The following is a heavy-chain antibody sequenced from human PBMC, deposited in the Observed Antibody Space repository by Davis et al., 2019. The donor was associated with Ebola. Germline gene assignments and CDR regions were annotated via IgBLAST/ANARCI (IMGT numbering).Heavy chain of an antibody. J-gene: IGHJ6*04. Sequence: MPSETLSLTCTVSGGSISSYYWSWIRQPPGKGLEWIGSIYYSGSANYNPSLKSRVTISVDTSKNQFSLKLSSVTAADTAVYYCARGGVNYYYGMDVWGKGTTVTVSS. CDR1: GGSISSYY. D-gene: IGHD1-26*01. CDR3: ARGGVNYYYGMDV. V-gene: IGHV4-59*12. CDR2: IYYSGSA.